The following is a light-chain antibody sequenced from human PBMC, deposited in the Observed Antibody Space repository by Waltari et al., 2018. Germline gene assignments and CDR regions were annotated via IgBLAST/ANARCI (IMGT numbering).Light chain of an antibody. V-gene: IGKV1-5*03. CDR1: QSIASW. Sequence: DIQMTQSPSTLSPSVGDRVTITCRASQSIASWLVWYQQKPGKAPNLLLYEASNLGSGVPSRFSGSGSGTQFTLTISSLQPDDFATYYCQQYKTYPWTFGQGTKVEIK. J-gene: IGKJ1*01. CDR2: EAS. CDR3: QQYKTYPWT.